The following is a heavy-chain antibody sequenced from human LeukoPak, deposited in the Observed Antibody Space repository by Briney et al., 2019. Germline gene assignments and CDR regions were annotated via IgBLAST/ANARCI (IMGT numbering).Heavy chain of an antibody. CDR3: ARGPVLRYFDWLPNTPAFDY. V-gene: IGHV1-8*01. J-gene: IGHJ4*02. CDR1: GYTFTSYD. Sequence: ASVKVSCKASGYTFTSYDINWVRQATGQGLEWMGWMNPNSGNTGYAQKFQGRVTMTRNTSISTAYMELSSLRSEDTAVYYCARGPVLRYFDWLPNTPAFDYWGQGTLVTVSS. CDR2: MNPNSGNT. D-gene: IGHD3-9*01.